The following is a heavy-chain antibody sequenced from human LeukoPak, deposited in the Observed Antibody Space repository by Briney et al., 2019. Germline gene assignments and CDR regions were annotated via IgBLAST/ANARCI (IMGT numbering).Heavy chain of an antibody. CDR1: GFTVSNNY. Sequence: GGSLRLSCAVSGFTVSNNYMSWVRQAPGKGLEWASVIYSGGSTYYADSVKGRFTISRDNSKNTLYLQMNSLRIEDTAVYYCTKDRSYGRSYFDYWGQGTLVTVAS. J-gene: IGHJ4*02. D-gene: IGHD5-18*01. V-gene: IGHV3-66*02. CDR2: IYSGGST. CDR3: TKDRSYGRSYFDY.